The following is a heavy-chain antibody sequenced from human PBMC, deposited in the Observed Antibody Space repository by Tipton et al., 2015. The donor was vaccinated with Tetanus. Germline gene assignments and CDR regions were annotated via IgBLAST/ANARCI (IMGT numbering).Heavy chain of an antibody. V-gene: IGHV3-48*01. J-gene: IGHJ4*02. CDR1: GFTFSDYS. D-gene: IGHD3-22*01. CDR2: ISSRSTTM. CDR3: AKGTYYYDSSGYYFFDY. Sequence: SLRLSCIASGFTFSDYSMNWVRQAPGKGLEWVSYISSRSTTMYYADSVKGRFTISRDNLKNTLSLQMNSLRAEDTAVYYCAKGTYYYDSSGYYFFDYWGQGTLVTVSS.